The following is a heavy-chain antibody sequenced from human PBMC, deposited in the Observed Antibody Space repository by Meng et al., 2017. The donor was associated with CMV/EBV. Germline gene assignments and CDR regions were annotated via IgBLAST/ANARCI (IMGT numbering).Heavy chain of an antibody. Sequence: SSDSMNWVRKAQGKGLEWVSSISSSSSYIYYADSVKGRFTISRDNAKNSLYLQMNSLRAEDTAVYYCARDGYYDFWSGYYAKNWFDPWGQGTLVTVSS. J-gene: IGHJ5*02. CDR3: ARDGYYDFWSGYYAKNWFDP. D-gene: IGHD3-3*01. CDR1: SSDS. CDR2: ISSSSSYI. V-gene: IGHV3-21*01.